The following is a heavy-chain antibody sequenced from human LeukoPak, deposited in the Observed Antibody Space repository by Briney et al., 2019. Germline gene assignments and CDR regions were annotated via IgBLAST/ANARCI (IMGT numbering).Heavy chain of an antibody. J-gene: IGHJ4*02. CDR3: ARNDFWSGPALFDY. Sequence: PGGSLRLSCEDSGFTFRSYEMNWVRQAPGKGLEWIAYLSSSGSAFSYADSVKGRFTIARDNAKNSVYLEMNSLRADDTAVYYCARNDFWSGPALFDYWGQGTLVTVSS. CDR1: GFTFRSYE. D-gene: IGHD3-3*01. V-gene: IGHV3-48*03. CDR2: LSSSGSAF.